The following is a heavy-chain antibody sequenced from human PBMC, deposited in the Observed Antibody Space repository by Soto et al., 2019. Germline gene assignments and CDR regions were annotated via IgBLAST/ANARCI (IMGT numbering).Heavy chain of an antibody. CDR3: ARGVGSGSYYNQYNWFDP. D-gene: IGHD3-10*01. Sequence: QVQLVQSGGEVKKHGASVKVSCKACGCTFTNYGISWVRQAPGQGLEWMGWINVYNGNTKYAQKIQGRVTMTTDTSTSTAYMELRILRSDDTAVYYCARGVGSGSYYNQYNWFDPWGQGTLVTVSS. CDR2: INVYNGNT. V-gene: IGHV1-18*01. CDR1: GCTFTNYG. J-gene: IGHJ5*02.